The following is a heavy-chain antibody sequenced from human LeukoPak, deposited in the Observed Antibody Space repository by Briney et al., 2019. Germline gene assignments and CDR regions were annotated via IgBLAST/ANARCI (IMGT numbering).Heavy chain of an antibody. CDR1: GYTFTSYT. D-gene: IGHD6-19*01. J-gene: IGHJ5*02. Sequence: GASVKVSCKASGYTFTSYTMHWVRQAPGQRLEWRGWINAGNAKTRYSQKFQGRVTITRDTSASTAYMELSSLRSEDTAVYYCARVSGWYGDNWFDPWGQGTLVTVSS. CDR3: ARVSGWYGDNWFDP. V-gene: IGHV1-3*01. CDR2: INAGNAKT.